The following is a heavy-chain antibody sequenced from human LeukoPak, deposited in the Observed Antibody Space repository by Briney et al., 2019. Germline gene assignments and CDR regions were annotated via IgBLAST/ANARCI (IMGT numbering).Heavy chain of an antibody. CDR1: GGSISSGGYY. CDR3: ARGYGYTYGGGWFDT. V-gene: IGHV3-74*01. J-gene: IGHJ5*02. CDR2: INTDGSRT. D-gene: IGHD5-18*01. Sequence: ETLSLTCTVSGGSISSGGYYWSWIRQHPGKGLVWVSRINTDGSRTSYADSVKGRFTISRNNARNTLYLQVNSLRAEDTAVYYCARGYGYTYGGGWFDTWGQGTLVTVSS.